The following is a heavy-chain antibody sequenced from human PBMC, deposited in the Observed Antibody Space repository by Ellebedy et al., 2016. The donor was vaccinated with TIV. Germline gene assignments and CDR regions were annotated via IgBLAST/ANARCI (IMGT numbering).Heavy chain of an antibody. CDR3: ARGGVSTPGRRNWFDP. CDR1: GGPFSGYY. V-gene: IGHV4-34*01. J-gene: IGHJ5*01. D-gene: IGHD2-15*01. Sequence: MPSETPSLTCAGYGGPFSGYYWSWIRQPPGKGLEWIAEITHSGSTNYNPSLKSRVTVSVDTSKNQFSLKLTSVTAADTAVYYCARGGVSTPGRRNWFDPWGQGTLVTVSS. CDR2: ITHSGST.